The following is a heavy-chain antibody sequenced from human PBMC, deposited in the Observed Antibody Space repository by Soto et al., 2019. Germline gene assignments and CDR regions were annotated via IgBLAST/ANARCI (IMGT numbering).Heavy chain of an antibody. CDR3: ARAQYLAYHVFDI. Sequence: GGSLRLSCKASRFTFSNFSMTWVRHAPGRGLDXVSETSAHGDRPEYADSVEGRFTISRENATSPLYLQMNSLRAEDTAVYYCARAQYLAYHVFDIWGRGTVVTVSS. CDR1: RFTFSNFS. V-gene: IGHV3-74*03. J-gene: IGHJ3*02. CDR2: TSAHGDRP. D-gene: IGHD2-2*01.